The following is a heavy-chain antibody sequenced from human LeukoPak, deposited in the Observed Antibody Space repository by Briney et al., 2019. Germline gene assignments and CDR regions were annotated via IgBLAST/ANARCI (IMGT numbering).Heavy chain of an antibody. D-gene: IGHD5-12*01. V-gene: IGHV3-11*06. J-gene: IGHJ4*02. CDR1: GFTFSDYY. CDR3: ARSTSAFDSPFDL. Sequence: GGSLRLSCAASGFTFSDYYMNWIRQAPGKGLEWVSYISSSSGYTKYGDSVKGRFTISRDNAENSLYLQMSSLRAEDTAVYYCARSTSAFDSPFDLWGQGTLVTVSS. CDR2: ISSSSGYT.